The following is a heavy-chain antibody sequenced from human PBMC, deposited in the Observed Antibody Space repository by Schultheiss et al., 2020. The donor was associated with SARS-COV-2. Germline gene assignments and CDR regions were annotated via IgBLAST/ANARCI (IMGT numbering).Heavy chain of an antibody. CDR3: ARGLHSSVWYEGYMDV. J-gene: IGHJ6*02. CDR1: GDSISRSNW. CDR2: IYDSGTR. Sequence: SETLSLTCAVSGDSISRSNWWSWVRQCPGKGLEWIGEIYDSGTRNYNPSLRSRVTISIDKSKNQFSLNLNSVTAADTAVYYCARGLHSSVWYEGYMDVWGQGTTVTVSS. D-gene: IGHD6-19*01. V-gene: IGHV4-4*02.